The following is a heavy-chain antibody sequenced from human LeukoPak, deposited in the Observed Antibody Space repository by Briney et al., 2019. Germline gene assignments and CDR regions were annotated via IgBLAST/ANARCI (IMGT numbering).Heavy chain of an antibody. CDR2: MSYDGTTK. J-gene: IGHJ3*02. Sequence: GRSLRLSCEASGFSFSGYALHWVRQTPRKGPEWVAAMSYDGTTKYYADSVRGRITISRYNSKNTLDLEMKSVRPEDTAVYYCARRGLRGDGLDIWGQGTMVTVSS. CDR1: GFSFSGYA. V-gene: IGHV3-30*01. CDR3: ARRGLRGDGLDI. D-gene: IGHD2-15*01.